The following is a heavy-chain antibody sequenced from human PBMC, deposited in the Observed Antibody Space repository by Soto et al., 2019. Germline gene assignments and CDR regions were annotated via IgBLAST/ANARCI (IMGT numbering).Heavy chain of an antibody. CDR1: GFTFPSHA. Sequence: GGSLRLSCAASGFTFPSHAMHWVRQAPGKGLEWVALTSYDENNKYYADSVKGRFTISRDNSKNTLYLQMNSLRAEDTAVYYCARVYYDSGSYQFSPYWGQGTLVTVSS. D-gene: IGHD3-10*01. J-gene: IGHJ4*02. CDR2: TSYDENNK. CDR3: ARVYYDSGSYQFSPY. V-gene: IGHV3-30-3*01.